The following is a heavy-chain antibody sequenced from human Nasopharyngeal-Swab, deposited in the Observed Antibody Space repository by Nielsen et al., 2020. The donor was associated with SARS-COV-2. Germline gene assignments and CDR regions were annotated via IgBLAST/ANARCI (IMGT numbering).Heavy chain of an antibody. V-gene: IGHV3-48*03. J-gene: IGHJ4*02. Sequence: GGSLRLSLSSSWFTFSSYEINLVRQAPGKGLEWVSYISSSGSTIYYADSVKGRFTISRDNAKNSLYLQMNSLRAEDTAVYYCARVKVDSSGPLDYWGQGTLVTVSS. CDR3: ARVKVDSSGPLDY. CDR1: WFTFSSYE. CDR2: ISSSGSTI. D-gene: IGHD3-22*01.